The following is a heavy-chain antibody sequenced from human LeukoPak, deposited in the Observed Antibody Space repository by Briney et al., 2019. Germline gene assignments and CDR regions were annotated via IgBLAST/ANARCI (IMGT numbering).Heavy chain of an antibody. Sequence: PSETLSLTCAVSGYSITSSSWWGWIRQPPGKGLEWIGYIYHSGTTYYNPSLQSRVTMSVDTSKNQFSLKLSSVTAVDTAVYYCAKDLYNWNSLFDYTGQGTLVTVSS. V-gene: IGHV4-28*03. CDR1: GYSITSSSW. CDR3: AKDLYNWNSLFDY. CDR2: IYHSGTT. J-gene: IGHJ4*02. D-gene: IGHD1/OR15-1a*01.